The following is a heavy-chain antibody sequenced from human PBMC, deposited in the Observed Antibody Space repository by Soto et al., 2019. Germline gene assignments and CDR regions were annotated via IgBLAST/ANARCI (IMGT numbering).Heavy chain of an antibody. CDR2: INAGNGNT. D-gene: IGHD1-26*01. J-gene: IGHJ2*01. CDR3: ARGGSLYWYFDL. CDR1: GYTFTSYA. V-gene: IGHV1-3*01. Sequence: ASVKVSCKASGYTFTSYAMHWVRQAPGQRLERMGWINAGNGNTKYSQKFQGRVTITRDTSASTAYMELSSLRSEDTAVYYCARGGSLYWYFDLWGRGTLVTVSS.